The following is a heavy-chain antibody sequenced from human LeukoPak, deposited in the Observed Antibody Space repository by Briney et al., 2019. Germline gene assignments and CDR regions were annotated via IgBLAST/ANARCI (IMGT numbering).Heavy chain of an antibody. CDR3: AKSLGPISNIAARPLDY. J-gene: IGHJ4*02. D-gene: IGHD6-6*01. Sequence: GGSLRLSCAASGFTFSDYGMHWVRQAPGKGLEWVALISYDGGNKFYADSVRGRFTISRDNSKNTLFLQMSSLRAEDTALYYCAKSLGPISNIAARPLDYWGLGTLVTVSS. CDR2: ISYDGGNK. V-gene: IGHV3-30*18. CDR1: GFTFSDYG.